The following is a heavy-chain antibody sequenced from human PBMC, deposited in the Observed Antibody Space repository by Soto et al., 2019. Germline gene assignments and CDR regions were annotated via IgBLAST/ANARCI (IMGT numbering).Heavy chain of an antibody. CDR1: GFTFSDYA. Sequence: VQLVESGGGVVQPGRSLRLSCAASGFTFSDYAIHWVRQAPGKGLEWVAVVSHDGRTTHYADSVKGRFTISRDSSKNTVSLEMTSLRAEDTAVYYCAKGGRQWLVTSYFNYWGQGALVTVSS. CDR2: VSHDGRTT. D-gene: IGHD6-19*01. V-gene: IGHV3-30*18. J-gene: IGHJ4*02. CDR3: AKGGRQWLVTSYFNY.